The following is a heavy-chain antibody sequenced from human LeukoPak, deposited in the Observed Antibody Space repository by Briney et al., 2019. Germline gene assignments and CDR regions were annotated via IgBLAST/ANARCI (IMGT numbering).Heavy chain of an antibody. CDR2: INPNSGGT. Sequence: VASVKVSCKASGYTFTSYYMHWVRQAPGQGLEWMGWINPNSGGTNYAQKFQGRVTMTRDTSISTAYMELSRLRSDDTAVYYCAREAVVPAAMSYWGQGTLVTVSS. V-gene: IGHV1-2*02. CDR1: GYTFTSYY. CDR3: AREAVVPAAMSY. J-gene: IGHJ4*02. D-gene: IGHD2-2*01.